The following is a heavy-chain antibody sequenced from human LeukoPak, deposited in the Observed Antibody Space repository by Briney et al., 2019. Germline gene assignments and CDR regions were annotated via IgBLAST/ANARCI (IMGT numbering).Heavy chain of an antibody. J-gene: IGHJ4*02. CDR2: INTDGSST. CDR3: ARAEPRGSVWYPY. Sequence: GGSLRLSCAASGFTFSSYWMHWVRQAPGKGLVWVSRINTDGSSTSYADSVKGRFTISRDNAKNTLYLQMNSLRAEDTAVYYCARAEPRGSVWYPYWGQGTLVTVSS. V-gene: IGHV3-74*01. CDR1: GFTFSSYW. D-gene: IGHD6-13*01.